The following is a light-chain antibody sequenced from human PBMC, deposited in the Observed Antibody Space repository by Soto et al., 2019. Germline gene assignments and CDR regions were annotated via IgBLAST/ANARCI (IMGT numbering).Light chain of an antibody. V-gene: IGKV3-15*01. J-gene: IGKJ1*01. Sequence: IVMTQSPATLSVSPGERATLSCRASQSVSSNLAWYQQKPGQAPRLLIYGASTRATGIPARFSGSVSGTEFTRTISSLQSEDFAVYYCQQYNNRTAWTFGQGTKVDIK. CDR2: GAS. CDR3: QQYNNRTAWT. CDR1: QSVSSN.